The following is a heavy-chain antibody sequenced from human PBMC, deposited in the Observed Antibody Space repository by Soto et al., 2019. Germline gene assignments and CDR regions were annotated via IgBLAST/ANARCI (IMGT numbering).Heavy chain of an antibody. J-gene: IGHJ6*02. D-gene: IGHD2-2*01. Sequence: GGSLRLSCAASGFTFSGYRMHWVRQAPGKGLVWVSRINSDGSSTDYADSVRGRFTISRDNAKNTLHPQMDSLRAEDTAVYYCARESCSSTSCYYYYGMDVWGQGTTVTVSS. CDR3: ARESCSSTSCYYYYGMDV. V-gene: IGHV3-74*01. CDR2: INSDGSST. CDR1: GFTFSGYR.